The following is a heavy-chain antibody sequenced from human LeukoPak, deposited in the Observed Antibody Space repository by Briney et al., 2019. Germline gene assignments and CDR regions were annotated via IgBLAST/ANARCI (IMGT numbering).Heavy chain of an antibody. CDR2: INHSGST. V-gene: IGHV4-34*01. Sequence: SETLSLTCAVYGGSFSGYYWSWIRQPPGKGLEWIGEINHSGSTNYNPSLKSRVTISVDTSKNQFSLKLSSVTAADTAVYYCARGLTFGGDLMKGGMDVWGKGTTVTVSS. J-gene: IGHJ6*04. D-gene: IGHD3-16*01. CDR3: ARGLTFGGDLMKGGMDV. CDR1: GGSFSGYY.